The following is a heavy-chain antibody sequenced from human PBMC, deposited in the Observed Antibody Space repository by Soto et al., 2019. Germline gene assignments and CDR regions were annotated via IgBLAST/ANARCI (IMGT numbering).Heavy chain of an antibody. CDR3: AVGSGSQPAGYYYYGMDV. V-gene: IGHV3-48*03. D-gene: IGHD3-10*01. Sequence: GGSLRLSCAASGFTFSSYEMNWVRQAPGKGLEWVSYISSSGSTIYYADSVKGRFTISRDNSKNTLYLQMNSLRAEDTAVYYCAVGSGSQPAGYYYYGMDVWGQGTTVTVSS. J-gene: IGHJ6*02. CDR1: GFTFSSYE. CDR2: ISSSGSTI.